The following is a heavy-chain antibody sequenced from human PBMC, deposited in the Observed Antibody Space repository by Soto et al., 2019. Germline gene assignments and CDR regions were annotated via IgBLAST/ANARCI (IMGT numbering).Heavy chain of an antibody. CDR1: GGSISTVGHY. D-gene: IGHD6-19*01. V-gene: IGHV4-31*03. CDR3: ARSVAVPGAHIDY. CDR2: IYHTGST. Sequence: SETLSLTCSVSGGSISTVGHYWTWIRQPPGKGLEWTGSIYHTGSTYYSKSLRSRLTMSVDTSKSQFSLRLSSVTAADTAVYFCARSVAVPGAHIDYWGQGAQVTVSS. J-gene: IGHJ4*02.